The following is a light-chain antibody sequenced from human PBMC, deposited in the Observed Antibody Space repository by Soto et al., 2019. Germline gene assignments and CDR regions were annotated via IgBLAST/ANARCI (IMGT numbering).Light chain of an antibody. Sequence: EIVLTQSPGILSLSPGERATLSCRASQSFSSNYLAWYQQKPGQAPRFLIYGASSRATGIPDRFSGSGSGTDFTLTITRLEPEDFAVYYCQQYGSSPRTFGQGTKVEIK. J-gene: IGKJ1*01. CDR3: QQYGSSPRT. CDR2: GAS. V-gene: IGKV3-20*01. CDR1: QSFSSNY.